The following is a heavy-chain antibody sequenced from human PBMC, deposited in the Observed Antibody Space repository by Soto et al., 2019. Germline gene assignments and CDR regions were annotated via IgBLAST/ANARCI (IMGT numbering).Heavy chain of an antibody. CDR1: GDTFSSYA. V-gene: IGHV1-69*01. J-gene: IGHJ4*02. CDR2: FIPMFNTP. CDR3: AGATIGVTDAMTF. D-gene: IGHD6-19*01. Sequence: QMQLVQSGAELKKPGSSVKVSCRATGDTFSSYAFSWVRQAPGQGLVWMGGFIPMFNTPAYAQNFHGRVTLTAAQNTNTAYMEVTSLTSDATAVYYGAGATIGVTDAMTFCGQGTLVTVSS.